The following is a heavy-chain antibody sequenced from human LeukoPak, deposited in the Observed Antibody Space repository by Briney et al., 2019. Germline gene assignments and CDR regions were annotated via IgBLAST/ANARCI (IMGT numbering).Heavy chain of an antibody. CDR1: GFTFSSYA. J-gene: IGHJ6*02. D-gene: IGHD3-3*01. Sequence: GRSLRLSCAASGFTFSSYAMHWVRQAPGKGLEWVAVISYGGSNKYYADSVKGRFTISRDNSKNTLYLQMNSLRAEDTAVYYCARGRADFWSGYGMDVWGQGTTVTVSS. CDR3: ARGRADFWSGYGMDV. V-gene: IGHV3-30-3*01. CDR2: ISYGGSNK.